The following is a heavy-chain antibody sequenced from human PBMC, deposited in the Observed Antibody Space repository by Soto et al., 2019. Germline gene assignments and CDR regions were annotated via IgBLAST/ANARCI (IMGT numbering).Heavy chain of an antibody. Sequence: SVKVSCKASGFTFTSSAVQWVRQARGQRLEWKGWNVVGSGNKNYAQKFQERVTITRDMSTSTAYMELSSLRSEDTAVYYCAAAPSTGSGSFVVGVWGQGTMVT. J-gene: IGHJ3*01. CDR3: AAAPSTGSGSFVVGV. V-gene: IGHV1-58*01. CDR2: NVVGSGNK. CDR1: GFTFTSSA. D-gene: IGHD2-21*01.